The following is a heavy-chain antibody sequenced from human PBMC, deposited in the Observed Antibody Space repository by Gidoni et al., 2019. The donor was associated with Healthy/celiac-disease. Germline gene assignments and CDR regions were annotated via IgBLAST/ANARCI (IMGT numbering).Heavy chain of an antibody. CDR3: ARDHSIFGVVIIPYMDV. D-gene: IGHD3-3*01. V-gene: IGHV3-11*06. Sequence: QVQLVESGGGLVKPGGSLSLSCAASGFTFSDYYMSWIRQAPGKGREWVSYISSRSSYTNYADSVKGRFTISRDNAKNSLYLQMNSLRAEDTAVYYCARDHSIFGVVIIPYMDVWGKGTTVTVSS. CDR1: GFTFSDYY. CDR2: ISSRSSYT. J-gene: IGHJ6*03.